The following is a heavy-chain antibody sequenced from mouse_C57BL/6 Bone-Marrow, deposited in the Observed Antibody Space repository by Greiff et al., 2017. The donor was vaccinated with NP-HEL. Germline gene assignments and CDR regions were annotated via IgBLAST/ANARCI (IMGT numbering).Heavy chain of an antibody. CDR1: GFTFSSYA. J-gene: IGHJ4*01. V-gene: IGHV5-4*01. CDR2: ISDGGSYT. D-gene: IGHD1-1*01. CDR3: ARERFPYYYGSSLYAMDY. Sequence: EVQGVESGGGLVKPGGSLKLSCAASGFTFSSYAMSWVRQTPEKRLEWVATISDGGSYTYYPDNVKGRFTISRDNAKNNLYLQMSHLKSEDTAMYYCARERFPYYYGSSLYAMDYWGQGTSVTVSS.